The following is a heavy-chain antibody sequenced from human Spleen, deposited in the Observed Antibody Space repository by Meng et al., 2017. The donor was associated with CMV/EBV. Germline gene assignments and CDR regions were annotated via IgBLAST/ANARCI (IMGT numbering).Heavy chain of an antibody. J-gene: IGHJ4*02. Sequence: SGVTFNGYGMHWVRQAPGKGLKWMAVISYDGSNKYYAGSVKGRVTISRDKSKNTLYLQMNSLRGEDTAVYYCAKAPEWVVGATPVADYWGQGTLVTVSS. D-gene: IGHD1-26*01. CDR2: ISYDGSNK. CDR1: GVTFNGYG. CDR3: AKAPEWVVGATPVADY. V-gene: IGHV3-30*18.